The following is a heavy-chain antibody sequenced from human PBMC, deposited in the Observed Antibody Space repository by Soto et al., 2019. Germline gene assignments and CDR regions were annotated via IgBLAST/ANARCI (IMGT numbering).Heavy chain of an antibody. CDR3: VGSLMSRAMESFDY. Sequence: HVQLQESGPGLVKPSEPLSLTCSVSAGSISRYYWGWVRQSPGEGLEWIAHISYTVDASYNPSPKSRVTISLDTSKNQIALRLMSVTAADTAVYYCVGSLMSRAMESFDYWGQGTLVTVTS. V-gene: IGHV4-59*01. J-gene: IGHJ4*02. CDR1: AGSISRYY. D-gene: IGHD5-18*01. CDR2: ISYTVDA.